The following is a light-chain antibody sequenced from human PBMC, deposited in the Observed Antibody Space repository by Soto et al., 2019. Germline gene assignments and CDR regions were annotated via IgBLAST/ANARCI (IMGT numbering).Light chain of an antibody. CDR3: QSFDTSLSGFVV. CDR1: SSNIGAGYD. Sequence: QSVLTQPPSMSGAPGQRVTISCTGSSSNIGAGYDVHWYQQHPGTAPKLLICANNNRPSGVPDRFSGSKSDTSASLAITGLQAEDEADYYCQSFDTSLSGFVVFGGGTKLTVL. V-gene: IGLV1-40*01. CDR2: ANN. J-gene: IGLJ2*01.